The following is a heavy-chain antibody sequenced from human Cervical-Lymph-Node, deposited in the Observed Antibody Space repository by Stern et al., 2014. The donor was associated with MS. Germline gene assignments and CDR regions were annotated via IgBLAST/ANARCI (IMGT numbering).Heavy chain of an antibody. CDR3: ATARSSSAVDAFDI. CDR1: GSTFSRYS. V-gene: IGHV3-48*01. Sequence: EVQLVESGGGLAQPGGSLRLTCAASGSTFSRYSMNWVRQAPGKGLQCVSYISTSSRTIYYAASVKGRFTISRDNAKNSLYLLMNSLRAEDTAVYYCATARSSSAVDAFDIWGQGTMVTVSS. J-gene: IGHJ3*02. D-gene: IGHD6-19*01. CDR2: ISTSSRTI.